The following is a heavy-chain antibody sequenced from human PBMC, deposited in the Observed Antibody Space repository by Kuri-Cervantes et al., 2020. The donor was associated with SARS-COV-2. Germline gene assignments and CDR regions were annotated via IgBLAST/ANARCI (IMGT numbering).Heavy chain of an antibody. D-gene: IGHD3-3*01. Sequence: LSLTCAASGFTFSSYAMHWVRQAPGKGLEWVAVISYDGSNKYYADSVKGRFTISRDNSKNTLYLQMNSLRAEDTAVYHCASIRFLDHDPFWFDPWGQGTLVTVSS. CDR1: GFTFSSYA. J-gene: IGHJ5*02. CDR3: ASIRFLDHDPFWFDP. CDR2: ISYDGSNK. V-gene: IGHV3-30-3*01.